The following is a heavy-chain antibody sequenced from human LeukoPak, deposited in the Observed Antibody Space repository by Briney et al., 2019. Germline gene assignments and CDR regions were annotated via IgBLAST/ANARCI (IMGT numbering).Heavy chain of an antibody. D-gene: IGHD1-26*01. CDR2: ISGSGGST. CDR3: AKDKMKYSGSYTDY. Sequence: GGSLRLSCAASEFTFSSYAMSWVRQAPGKGLEWVSTISGSGGSTYYAESVKGRFTISRDNNKNTLYLQMNSLRAEDTAVYYCAKDKMKYSGSYTDYWGQGTLVTVSS. J-gene: IGHJ4*02. CDR1: EFTFSSYA. V-gene: IGHV3-23*01.